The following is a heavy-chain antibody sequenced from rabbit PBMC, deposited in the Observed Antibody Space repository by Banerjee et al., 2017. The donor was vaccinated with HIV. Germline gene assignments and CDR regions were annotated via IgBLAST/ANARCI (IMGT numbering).Heavy chain of an antibody. Sequence: QEQLEESGGGLVQPEGSLTLTCTASGFSFSNKYVMCWVRQAPGKGLEWIACINTSSGNTVYATWAKGRFTISKTSSTTVTLQMTSLTAADTATYFCAIMNSRGWGDFNLWGQGTLVTVS. J-gene: IGHJ4*01. CDR2: INTSSGNT. V-gene: IGHV1S45*01. CDR3: AIMNSRGWGDFNL. CDR1: GFSFSNKYV. D-gene: IGHD4-1*01.